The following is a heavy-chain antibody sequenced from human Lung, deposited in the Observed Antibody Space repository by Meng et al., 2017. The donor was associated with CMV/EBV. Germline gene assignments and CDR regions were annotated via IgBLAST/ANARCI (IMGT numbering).Heavy chain of an antibody. J-gene: IGHJ4*02. V-gene: IGHV4-4*02. D-gene: IGHD6-19*01. CDR2: IFPSGSS. Sequence: ELGLGLVRPSGPLPRTSLVPCGAARGSNWWSWVRQRPGKGLEWIGEIFPSGSSNYTTTTNSRVIISVDKSKKHIAMNPSSVTVADTAVYYSAVFHPPGKQWLVTDYWGQGALVTVSS. CDR3: AVFHPPGKQWLVTDY. CDR1: CGAARGSNW.